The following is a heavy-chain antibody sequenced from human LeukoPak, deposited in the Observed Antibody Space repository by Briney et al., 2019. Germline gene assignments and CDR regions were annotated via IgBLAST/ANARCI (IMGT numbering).Heavy chain of an antibody. CDR1: GGSMNKYY. J-gene: IGHJ3*02. CDR3: AMTGITVSGGFDI. V-gene: IGHV4-59*12. Sequence: SETLSLTCTVSGGSMNKYYWNWIRQPPGKGLEWIGYIYYSGTTNHNPSLNSRVTISVDTSKNQFSLQLSSVTAADTAVYYCAMTGITVSGGFDIWGQGTMVTVSS. D-gene: IGHD6-19*01. CDR2: IYYSGTT.